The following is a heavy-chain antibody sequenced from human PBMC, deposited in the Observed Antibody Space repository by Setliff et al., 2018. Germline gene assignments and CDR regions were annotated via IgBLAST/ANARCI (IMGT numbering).Heavy chain of an antibody. Sequence: GASVKVSCKASGGTFSSYAISWVRQAPGQGLEWMGRIIPIFGTANYAQKFQGRVTITADKSTSTAHMELSSLRSEDTAVYYCAREKGPAAHWNWFDPWGQGTLVTVS. CDR3: AREKGPAAHWNWFDP. CDR1: GGTFSSYA. CDR2: IIPIFGTA. D-gene: IGHD2-2*01. V-gene: IGHV1-69*06. J-gene: IGHJ5*02.